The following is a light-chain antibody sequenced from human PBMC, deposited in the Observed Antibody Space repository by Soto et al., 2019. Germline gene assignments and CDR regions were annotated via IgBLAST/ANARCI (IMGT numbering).Light chain of an antibody. Sequence: MTQSPSSLSASVGDRVTITCRASLPISNYLAWYQQKPDQVPRLLIYGASSRATGIPTRFSGSGSGTDFTLTISSLQSEDFAVYYCQQYNNWPLTFGGGTKVEIK. J-gene: IGKJ4*01. CDR1: LPISNY. CDR2: GAS. CDR3: QQYNNWPLT. V-gene: IGKV3-15*01.